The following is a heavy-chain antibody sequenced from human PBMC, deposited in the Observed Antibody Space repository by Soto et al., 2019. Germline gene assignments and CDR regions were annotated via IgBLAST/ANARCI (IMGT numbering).Heavy chain of an antibody. J-gene: IGHJ4*02. CDR3: TTVLSITMVRGVINYFDH. CDR1: GFTFSSAW. CDR2: IKRRNDGETT. Sequence: EVPLVESGGGLVKPGGSLRLSCAASGFTFSSAWMTWVRQAPGKGLEWVGRIKRRNDGETTDYAAPVKGRFTISRDDSKKTLYLQMSSLKTEDTAVYYCTTVLSITMVRGVINYFDHWGQGTLVTVSS. V-gene: IGHV3-15*01. D-gene: IGHD3-10*01.